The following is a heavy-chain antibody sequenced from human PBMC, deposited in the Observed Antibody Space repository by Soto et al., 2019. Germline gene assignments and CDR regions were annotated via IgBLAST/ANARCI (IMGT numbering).Heavy chain of an antibody. J-gene: IGHJ3*02. Sequence: QVQLVQSGAEVKKPGASVKVSCKASGYTFTSYGISWVRQAPGQGLEGMGWISAYNGNTNYAQKLQGRVTMTTDTSTSSGYMELRSLRSDVTAVYYCARGFGELRIPDAFDIWGQGTMVTVSS. CDR3: ARGFGELRIPDAFDI. CDR1: GYTFTSYG. V-gene: IGHV1-18*01. D-gene: IGHD3-10*01. CDR2: ISAYNGNT.